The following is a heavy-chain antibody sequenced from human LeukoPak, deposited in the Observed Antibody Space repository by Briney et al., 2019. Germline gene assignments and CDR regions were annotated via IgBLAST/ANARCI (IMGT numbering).Heavy chain of an antibody. V-gene: IGHV4-31*03. J-gene: IGHJ4*02. CDR3: ARGGGGATSNSN. Sequence: SETLSLTCTVSGGSISSGGYYWSWIRQHPGKGLEWIGYIYYSGSTYYNPSLKSRVTISVDTSKNQFSLKLSSVTAADTAVYYCARGGGGATSNSNWGQGTLVTVSS. D-gene: IGHD1-26*01. CDR2: IYYSGST. CDR1: GGSISSGGYY.